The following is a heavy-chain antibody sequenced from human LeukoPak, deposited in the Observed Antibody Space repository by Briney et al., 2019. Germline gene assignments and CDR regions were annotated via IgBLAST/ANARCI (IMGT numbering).Heavy chain of an antibody. J-gene: IGHJ5*02. CDR3: ARGSRSIAAADTYNWFDP. CDR1: GYTFTSYG. D-gene: IGHD6-13*01. V-gene: IGHV1-18*01. Sequence: ASVKVSCKASGYTFTSYGISWVRQAPGQGLEWMGWISAYNGNTNYAQKLQGRVTMTTDTSTSTAYMELRSLRSDDTAVYYCARGSRSIAAADTYNWFDPWGQGTLVTVSS. CDR2: ISAYNGNT.